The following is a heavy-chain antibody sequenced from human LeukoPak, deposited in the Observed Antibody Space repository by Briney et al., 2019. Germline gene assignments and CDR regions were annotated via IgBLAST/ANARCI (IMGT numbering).Heavy chain of an antibody. Sequence: SETLSLTCGVYGGSFSGYYWSWIRQPPGKGLEWIGSIYYSGSTYYNPSLKSRVTISVDTSKNQFSLKLSSVTAADTAVYYCASMRLKWFGEFGYWGQGTLVTVSS. CDR2: IYYSGST. J-gene: IGHJ4*02. V-gene: IGHV4-34*01. CDR3: ASMRLKWFGEFGY. D-gene: IGHD3-10*01. CDR1: GGSFSGYY.